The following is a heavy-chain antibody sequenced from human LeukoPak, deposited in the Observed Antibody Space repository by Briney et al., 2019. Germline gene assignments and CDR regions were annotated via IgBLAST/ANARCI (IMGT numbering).Heavy chain of an antibody. CDR2: ISGSGGST. J-gene: IGHJ5*02. V-gene: IGHV3-23*01. D-gene: IGHD2-15*01. Sequence: GGSLRLSCAASGFTFSSYAMSWVRQAPGKGLEWVSAISGSGGSTYYADSVRGRFTISRDNSKNTLYLQMNSLRAEDTAVYYCAKLGIVVVVAATTWFDPWGQGTLVTVSS. CDR3: AKLGIVVVVAATTWFDP. CDR1: GFTFSSYA.